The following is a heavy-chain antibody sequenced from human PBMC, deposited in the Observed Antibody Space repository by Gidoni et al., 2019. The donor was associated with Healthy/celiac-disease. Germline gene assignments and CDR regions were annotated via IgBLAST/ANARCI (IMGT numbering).Heavy chain of an antibody. V-gene: IGHV5-51*01. CDR1: GYSFTSYW. J-gene: IGHJ4*02. CDR3: ARHEWGIAVAGRYFDY. CDR2: IYPGDSDT. D-gene: IGHD6-19*01. Sequence: EVQLVQSGAEVKKTGEALKISCKGYGYSFTSYWIGWVSQMPGKGLEWMGIIYPGDSDTRYSPSFQGQVTISADKSISTAYLQWSSLKASDTAMYYCARHEWGIAVAGRYFDYWGQGTLVTVSS.